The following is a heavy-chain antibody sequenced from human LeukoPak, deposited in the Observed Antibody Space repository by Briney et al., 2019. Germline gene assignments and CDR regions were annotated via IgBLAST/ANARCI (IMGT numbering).Heavy chain of an antibody. CDR3: ARGLELRPYYYGMDV. CDR1: GGTISSYA. Sequence: GASVKVSCKASGGTISSYAISWVRQAPGQGLEWMGRIIPIFGIANYAQKFQGRVTITADKSTSTAYTELSSLRSEDTAVYYCARGLELRPYYYGMDVWGQGTTVTVSS. CDR2: IIPIFGIA. D-gene: IGHD1-7*01. V-gene: IGHV1-69*04. J-gene: IGHJ6*02.